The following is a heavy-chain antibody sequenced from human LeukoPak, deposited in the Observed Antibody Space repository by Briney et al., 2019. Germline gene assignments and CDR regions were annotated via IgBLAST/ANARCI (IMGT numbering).Heavy chain of an antibody. D-gene: IGHD6-19*01. V-gene: IGHV3-7*05. Sequence: TGGSLRLSCAASGFTCSSYWMSWVRQAPGKGLEWVANIKQDGSEKYFVDSVKGRFTISRDNAKNSVHLQMNSLRAEDTAVYYCARDGSSCWHFDYWGQGTLVTVSS. CDR2: IKQDGSEK. J-gene: IGHJ4*02. CDR3: ARDGSSCWHFDY. CDR1: GFTCSSYW.